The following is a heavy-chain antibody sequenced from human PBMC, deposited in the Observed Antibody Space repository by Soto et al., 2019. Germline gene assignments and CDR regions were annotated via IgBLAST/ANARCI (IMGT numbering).Heavy chain of an antibody. CDR3: ARDPRWVGATHPHGMDV. D-gene: IGHD1-26*01. J-gene: IGHJ6*02. Sequence: QVQLVESGGGLVKPGGSLRLSCAASGFTFSDYYMSWIRQAPGKGLEWVSYISSSSSYTNYADSVKGRFTISRDNAKNSLYLQMNSLRAEDTAVYYCARDPRWVGATHPHGMDVWGLGTTVTVSS. CDR2: ISSSSSYT. CDR1: GFTFSDYY. V-gene: IGHV3-11*05.